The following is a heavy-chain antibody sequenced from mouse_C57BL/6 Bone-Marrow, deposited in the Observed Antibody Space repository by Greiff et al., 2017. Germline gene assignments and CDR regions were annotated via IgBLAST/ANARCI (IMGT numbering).Heavy chain of an antibody. CDR3: ATTVFFDY. J-gene: IGHJ2*01. CDR2: IYPRDGST. D-gene: IGHD4-1*02. Sequence: QVQLKQSGAELVKPGASVKLSCKASGYTFTSYGMNWVKQRPGQGLEWIGRIYPRDGSTKYNEKFKGKATLTVDTSSSTAYMELHSLTSEDSAVYVCATTVFFDYWGQGTTLTVSS. CDR1: GYTFTSYG. V-gene: IGHV1-85*01.